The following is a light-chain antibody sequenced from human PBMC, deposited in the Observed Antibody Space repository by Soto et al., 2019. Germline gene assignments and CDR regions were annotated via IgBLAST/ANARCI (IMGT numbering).Light chain of an antibody. CDR3: LQYNNWPPWT. V-gene: IGKV3-15*01. CDR2: GAS. CDR1: QSVGSD. Sequence: EMVMTQSPATLSVSPGERATLSCRASQSVGSDLAWYQHKPGQAPRLLIYGASIRATDIPARFSGSGSGTEFTLTISTLQSEDFAVYYCLQYNNWPPWTFGQGTKVEIK. J-gene: IGKJ1*01.